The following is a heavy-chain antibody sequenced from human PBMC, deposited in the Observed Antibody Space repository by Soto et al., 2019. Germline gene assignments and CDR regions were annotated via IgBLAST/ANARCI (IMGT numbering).Heavy chain of an antibody. J-gene: IGHJ6*03. CDR1: GFTFDDYA. CDR2: ISWNSGSI. V-gene: IGHV3-9*01. Sequence: GGSLRLSCAASGFTFDDYAMHWVRQAPGKGLEWVSGISWNSGSIGYADSVKGRFTISRDNAKNSLYLQMNSLRAEDTALYYCAKDGGTPNDDYYYYYMDVWGKGTTVTVSS. D-gene: IGHD1-1*01. CDR3: AKDGGTPNDDYYYYYMDV.